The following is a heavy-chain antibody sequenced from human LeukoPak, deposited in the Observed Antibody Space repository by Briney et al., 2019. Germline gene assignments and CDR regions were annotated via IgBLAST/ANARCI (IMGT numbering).Heavy chain of an antibody. V-gene: IGHV4-59*01. CDR1: GGSMSNYY. D-gene: IGHD1-26*01. Sequence: SETLSLTCTVSGGSMSNYYWNWIRQPPGKELEWIGYIYDSGSTNYIPSLKSRVTISVDTSKNQFSLKLNSVTAADTAVYYCARRLGGGSLRDWFDPWGQGTQLTVSS. CDR2: IYDSGST. CDR3: ARRLGGGSLRDWFDP. J-gene: IGHJ5*02.